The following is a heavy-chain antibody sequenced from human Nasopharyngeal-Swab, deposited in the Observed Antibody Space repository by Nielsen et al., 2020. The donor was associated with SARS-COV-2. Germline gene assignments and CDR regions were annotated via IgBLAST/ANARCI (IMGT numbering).Heavy chain of an antibody. CDR3: ARARVVRGVLPDY. D-gene: IGHD3-10*01. V-gene: IGHV3-7*03. CDR1: GFTFSNYW. CDR2: INQDGSEK. J-gene: IGHJ4*02. Sequence: GESLKISCTASGFTFSNYWMTWVRQAPGKGLEWVANINQDGSEKFYVDSVKGRFTISRDNAESSLYLQMNSLRAEDTAVYYCARARVVRGVLPDYWGQGTLVTVSS.